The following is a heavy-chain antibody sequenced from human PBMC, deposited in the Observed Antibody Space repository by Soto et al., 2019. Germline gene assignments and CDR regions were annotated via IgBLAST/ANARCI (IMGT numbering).Heavy chain of an antibody. J-gene: IGHJ5*02. CDR1: GASITSGDYS. CDR2: IYHTGTT. D-gene: IGHD3-3*01. CDR3: GREGLTMYGVLTPSFDP. V-gene: IGHV4-30-4*01. Sequence: QVQLQESGPGLVKPSQTLSLTCTVSGASITSGDYSWNWIRQPPGKGLEWIGYIYHTGTTYYNPSLQSRVTISVDTSMNQFSLKLRSVTAADTAVYYCGREGLTMYGVLTPSFDPWCQGTLVTVSS.